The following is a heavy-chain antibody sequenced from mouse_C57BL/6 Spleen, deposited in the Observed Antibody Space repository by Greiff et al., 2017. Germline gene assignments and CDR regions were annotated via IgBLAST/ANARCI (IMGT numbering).Heavy chain of an antibody. CDR2: ISDGGSYT. CDR1: GFTFSSYA. Sequence: EVHLVESGGGLVKPGGSLKLSCAASGFTFSSYAMSWVRQTPEKRLEWVATISDGGSYTYYPDNVKGRFTISRDKAKNNLYLQMSHLKSEDTAMYYCARDGYGSSFDYWGQGTTLTVSS. CDR3: ARDGYGSSFDY. V-gene: IGHV5-4*01. J-gene: IGHJ2*01. D-gene: IGHD1-1*01.